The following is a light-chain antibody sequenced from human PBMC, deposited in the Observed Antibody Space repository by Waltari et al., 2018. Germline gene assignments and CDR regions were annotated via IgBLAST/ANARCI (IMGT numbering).Light chain of an antibody. CDR1: QSVLYRSNNKNY. V-gene: IGKV4-1*01. J-gene: IGKJ1*01. Sequence: DIVMTQSPDSLAVSLGERATINCKSSQSVLYRSNNKNYLAWYQQKPGQPPKLLIYWASTRESGVPDRFSGSGSGTDFTLTISSLQAEDVAVYYCQQYYSTPRTLGQGTKVEIK. CDR2: WAS. CDR3: QQYYSTPRT.